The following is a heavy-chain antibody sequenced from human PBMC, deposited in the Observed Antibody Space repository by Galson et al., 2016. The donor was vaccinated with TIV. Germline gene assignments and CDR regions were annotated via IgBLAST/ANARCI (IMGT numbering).Heavy chain of an antibody. V-gene: IGHV1-69*04. J-gene: IGHJ5*02. CDR2: IIPILGLT. D-gene: IGHD2-21*01. CDR1: GGTFSNYA. CDR3: ARALQDWWGSPDWFDP. Sequence: SVKVFCKASGGTFSNYAVSWVRQAPGQGLEWMGRIIPILGLTNYPQKFQGRVTITADESTTTAYMELSSLRSEDTAVYYCARALQDWWGSPDWFDPWGQGTLVTVSS.